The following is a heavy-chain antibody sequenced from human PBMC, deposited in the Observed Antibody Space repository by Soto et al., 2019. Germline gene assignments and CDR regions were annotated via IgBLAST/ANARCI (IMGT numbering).Heavy chain of an antibody. CDR3: AKGFDYGDTKHIDH. Sequence: EVQLLESGGALVQPGGSLRLSCAASGFGFSTHALSWVRQAPGKGLVWLASITNTGITTHYADSVKGRFTISRENSRNTLHLQMNNLRVDDTAVYYCAKGFDYGDTKHIDHWGQGTLVTVSS. CDR2: ITNTGITT. J-gene: IGHJ4*02. CDR1: GFGFSTHA. D-gene: IGHD4-17*01. V-gene: IGHV3-23*01.